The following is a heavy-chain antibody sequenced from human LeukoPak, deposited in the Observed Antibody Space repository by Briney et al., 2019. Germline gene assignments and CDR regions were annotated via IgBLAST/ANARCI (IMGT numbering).Heavy chain of an antibody. D-gene: IGHD3-10*01. CDR1: GYTFTDYS. CDR3: ARGIIRGVRSFDY. J-gene: IGHJ4*02. V-gene: IGHV1-2*02. Sequence: ASVKVSCKASGYTFTDYSMHWVRQAPGQGLEWMGWVYPNTGGANYAQRFRGRVTMTRDTSIGTAYMNLSRLRSDDTAIYYCARGIIRGVRSFDYWGQGTLVTVSS. CDR2: VYPNTGGA.